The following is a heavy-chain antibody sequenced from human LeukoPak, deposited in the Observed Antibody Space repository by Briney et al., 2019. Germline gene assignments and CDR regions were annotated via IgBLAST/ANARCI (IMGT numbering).Heavy chain of an antibody. D-gene: IGHD3-22*01. J-gene: IGHJ4*02. Sequence: GGSLRLSCAASGFTFSRYEMNWVRQAPGKGLEWVSYISSSGSTIYYADSVKGRFTISRDNAQNSLYLQMNSLRAEDTAVYFCARNRQWLLADYWGQGTVVTVSS. CDR2: ISSSGSTI. V-gene: IGHV3-48*03. CDR3: ARNRQWLLADY. CDR1: GFTFSRYE.